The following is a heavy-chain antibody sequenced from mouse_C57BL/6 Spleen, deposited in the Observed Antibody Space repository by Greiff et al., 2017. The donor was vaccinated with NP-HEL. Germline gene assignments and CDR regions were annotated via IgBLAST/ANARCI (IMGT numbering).Heavy chain of an antibody. CDR1: GYTFTSYW. CDR2: IHPSDSDT. J-gene: IGHJ2*01. Sequence: VQLQQPGAELVKPGASVKVSCKASGYTFTSYWMHWVKQRPGQGLEWIGRIHPSDSDTNYNQKCKGKDKLTVDKSSSTAYMHLRSLTSEDSAVYYCAISPTGTFDYWGQGTTLTVSS. CDR3: AISPTGTFDY. D-gene: IGHD4-1*01. V-gene: IGHV1-74*01.